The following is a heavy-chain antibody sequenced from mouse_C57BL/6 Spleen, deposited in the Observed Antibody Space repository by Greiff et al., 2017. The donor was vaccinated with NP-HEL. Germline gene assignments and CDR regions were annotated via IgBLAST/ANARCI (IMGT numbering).Heavy chain of an antibody. Sequence: EVQRVESGPGLVKPSQSLSLTCSVTGYSITSGYYWNWIRQFPGNKLEWMGYISYDGSNNYNPSLKNRSSITRDTSKSQFFLKLNSVTTEDTATYYCAREGDGYYNYAMDYWGQGTSVTVSS. CDR2: ISYDGSN. CDR3: AREGDGYYNYAMDY. V-gene: IGHV3-6*01. D-gene: IGHD2-3*01. J-gene: IGHJ4*01. CDR1: GYSITSGYY.